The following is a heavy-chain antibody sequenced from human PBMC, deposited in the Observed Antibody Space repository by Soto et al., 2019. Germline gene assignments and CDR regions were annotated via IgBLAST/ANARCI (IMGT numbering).Heavy chain of an antibody. V-gene: IGHV4-61*01. D-gene: IGHD5-18*01. CDR2: IYSSGST. CDR1: GDSVSSDNYN. CDR3: ARDIRGYSRAFDY. Sequence: PSETLSLTCTVSGDSVSSDNYNWTWIRQPPGKGLEWIGYIYSSGSTNYNPSLKSRVTISVDTSRNQFSLKLTSVTAADTAVYYCARDIRGYSRAFDYWGQGTLVTVSS. J-gene: IGHJ4*02.